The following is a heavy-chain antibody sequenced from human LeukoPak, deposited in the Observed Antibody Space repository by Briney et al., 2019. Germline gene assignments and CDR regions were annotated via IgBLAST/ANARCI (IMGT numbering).Heavy chain of an antibody. CDR3: SSVDY. J-gene: IGHJ4*02. Sequence: PGGSLRLSCAASGFTASSNYMSWVRQAPGKGLEWVSYISSSSNTIYYADSVRGRFTISRDNAKNSLYLQINSLRAEDTAVYYCSSVDYWGQGTLVTVSS. CDR2: ISSSSNTI. V-gene: IGHV3-48*01. CDR1: GFTASSNY.